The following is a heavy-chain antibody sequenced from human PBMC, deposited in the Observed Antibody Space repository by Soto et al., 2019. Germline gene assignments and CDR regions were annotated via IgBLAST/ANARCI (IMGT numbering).Heavy chain of an antibody. CDR1: GGSFSGYY. CDR2: INHSGNT. V-gene: IGHV4-34*01. CDR3: ARTWDDNSDYLPY. Sequence: ASETLSLTCAVYGGSFSGYYWSWIRQPPGKGLEWIGEINHSGNTNYSPSLKSRVSMSVDTSKNQFSLQLSSVTAADTAVYYCARTWDDNSDYLPYWGQGTLVTVSS. J-gene: IGHJ4*02. D-gene: IGHD3-22*01.